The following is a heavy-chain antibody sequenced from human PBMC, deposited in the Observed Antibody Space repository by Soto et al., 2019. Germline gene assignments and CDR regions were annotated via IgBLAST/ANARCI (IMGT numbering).Heavy chain of an antibody. J-gene: IGHJ6*03. CDR3: AKNDYYSYMDV. CDR1: GYTFTSYD. CDR2: MNPNSGNT. V-gene: IGHV1-8*01. Sequence: QVQLVQSGAEVKKPGASVKVSCKASGYTFTSYDIKWVRQATGQGLEWMGWMNPNSGNTGYAQKFQGRVTMTRNTTIRTAYMELSSLRSEDTAVDYCAKNDYYSYMDVWGKGTTVTVSS.